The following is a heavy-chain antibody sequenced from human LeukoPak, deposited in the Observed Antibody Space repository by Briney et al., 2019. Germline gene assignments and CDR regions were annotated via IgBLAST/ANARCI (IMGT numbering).Heavy chain of an antibody. J-gene: IGHJ4*02. CDR3: ASGRGSYYGTFYFDY. D-gene: IGHD1-26*01. CDR2: IYYSGSP. CDR1: GYSISSGYY. Sequence: SETLSLTCAVSGYSISSGYYWGWIRQPPGKGLEWIGSIYYSGSPYYNPSLKSRVTISVDTSKNQFSLKLSSVTAADTAVYYCASGRGSYYGTFYFDYWGQGTLVTVSS. V-gene: IGHV4-38-2*01.